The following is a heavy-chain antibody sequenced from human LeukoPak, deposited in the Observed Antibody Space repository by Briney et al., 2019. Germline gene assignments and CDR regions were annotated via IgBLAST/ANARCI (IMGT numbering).Heavy chain of an antibody. CDR2: ISDNSGRT. CDR3: AREYDSSWPS. D-gene: IGHD3-22*01. Sequence: GGSLRLSCAASGFSFRTYAMSWVRQAPGKGLEWVSAISDNSGRTYYADSVKGRFSISRDNSKNTLFVQMNSLRAEDTAVYYCAREYDSSWPSWGQGTLVTVSS. CDR1: GFSFRTYA. V-gene: IGHV3-23*01. J-gene: IGHJ5*02.